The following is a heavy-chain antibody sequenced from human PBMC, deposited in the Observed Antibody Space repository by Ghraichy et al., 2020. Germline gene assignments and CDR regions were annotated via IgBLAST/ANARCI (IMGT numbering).Heavy chain of an antibody. Sequence: GGSLRLSCAASGFTFSSYSMNWVRQAPGKGLEWVSSISSSSSYIYYADSVKGRFTISRDNAKNSLYLQMNSLRAEDTAVYYCARTITMVRGVRKYLGLFHGMDVWGQGTTVTVSS. CDR2: ISSSSSYI. CDR1: GFTFSSYS. V-gene: IGHV3-21*01. D-gene: IGHD3-10*01. J-gene: IGHJ6*01. CDR3: ARTITMVRGVRKYLGLFHGMDV.